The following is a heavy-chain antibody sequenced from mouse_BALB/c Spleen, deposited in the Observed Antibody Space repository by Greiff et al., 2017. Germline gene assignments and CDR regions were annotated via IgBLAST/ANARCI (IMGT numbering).Heavy chain of an antibody. CDR1: GFTFSSYT. D-gene: IGHD2-14*01. Sequence: DVMLVESGGGLVQPGGSLKLSCAASGFTFSSYTMSWVRQTPEKRLEWVAYISNGGGSTYYPDTVKGRFTISRDNAKNTLYLQMSSLKSEDTAMYYCARRFYRYDASGAMEYWGQGTSVTVSS. J-gene: IGHJ4*01. V-gene: IGHV5-12-2*01. CDR3: ARRFYRYDASGAMEY. CDR2: ISNGGGST.